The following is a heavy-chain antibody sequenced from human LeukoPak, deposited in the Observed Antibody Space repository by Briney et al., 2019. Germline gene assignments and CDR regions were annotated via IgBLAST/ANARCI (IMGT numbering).Heavy chain of an antibody. CDR2: INHSGST. CDR1: GGSFSGYY. CDR3: ASATTGYSSGWNNYYYYYGMDV. D-gene: IGHD6-19*01. V-gene: IGHV4-34*01. J-gene: IGHJ6*02. Sequence: SETLSLTCAVYGGSFSGYYWSWIRQPPGKGLEWIGEINHSGSTNYNPSLKSRVTISVDTSTNQFSLKLSSVTAADTAVYYCASATTGYSSGWNNYYYYYGMDVWGQGTTVTVSS.